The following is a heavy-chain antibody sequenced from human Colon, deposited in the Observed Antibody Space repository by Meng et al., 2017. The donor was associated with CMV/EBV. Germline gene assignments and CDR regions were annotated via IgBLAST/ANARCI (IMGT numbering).Heavy chain of an antibody. CDR2: INPKSGVA. V-gene: IGHV1-2*02. J-gene: IGHJ4*02. Sequence: PVKVSCETSGYTFNSYYMHWVRQAPGQGLEWMGWINPKSGVANYAQKFQGRVTLTRDTAISTGYMDVSGLTSDDTAIYYCARGRIGVVGPSPGPDHWGQGALVTVSS. CDR3: ARGRIGVVGPSPGPDH. CDR1: GYTFNSYY. D-gene: IGHD6-19*01.